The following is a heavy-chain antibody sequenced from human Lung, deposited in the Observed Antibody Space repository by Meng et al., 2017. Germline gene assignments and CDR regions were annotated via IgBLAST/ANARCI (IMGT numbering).Heavy chain of an antibody. V-gene: IGHV4-30-4*01. Sequence: QEQLQESGTGLGKPSQTLSLTCTVSGGSISSSNYYWSWIRQPPGKGLEWSGHIYNSGSTYYNPSLKSRITISVDTSKNQFSLKLGSVTAADTAVYYCARGQKGYFDLWGRGTLVTVSS. J-gene: IGHJ2*01. CDR2: IYNSGST. CDR1: GGSISSSNYY. CDR3: ARGQKGYFDL.